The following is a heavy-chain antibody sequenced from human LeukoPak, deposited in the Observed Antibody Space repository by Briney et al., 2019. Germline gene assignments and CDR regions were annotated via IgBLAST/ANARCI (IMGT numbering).Heavy chain of an antibody. D-gene: IGHD1-20*01. CDR3: TTYISGHY. J-gene: IGHJ4*02. CDR2: IRTKLRNYAT. Sequence: GRSLRLSCATSGLIFSGSDIHWVRQASGGGMEWVGRIRTKLRNYATAYAVSVKGRFTISRDDSGDAAYLQMNSLKTEDTAVYYCTTYISGHYWGQGTLVTVSS. V-gene: IGHV3-73*01. CDR1: GLIFSGSD.